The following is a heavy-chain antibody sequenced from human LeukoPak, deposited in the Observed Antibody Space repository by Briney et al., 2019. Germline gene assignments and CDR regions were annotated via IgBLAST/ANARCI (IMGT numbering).Heavy chain of an antibody. J-gene: IGHJ4*02. V-gene: IGHV3-48*04. CDR1: AFSLNAYN. CDR3: ASLVRYSSSWYDYFDY. CDR2: ISSSSSTI. Sequence: PGGSLRLSCAASAFSLNAYNMNWVRQAPGKGLEWVSYISSSSSTIYYADSVKGRFTISRDNAKNSLYLQMNSLRAEDTAGYYCASLVRYSSSWYDYFDYWGQGTLVTVSS. D-gene: IGHD6-13*01.